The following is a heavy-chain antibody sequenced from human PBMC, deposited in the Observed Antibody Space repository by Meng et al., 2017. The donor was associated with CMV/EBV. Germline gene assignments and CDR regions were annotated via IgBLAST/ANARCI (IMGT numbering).Heavy chain of an antibody. Sequence: GESLKISCAASGFTVSSNYMSWVRQAPGKGLEWVSVIYSGGSTYYADSVKGRFTISRDNAKNSLYLQMNSLRAEDTAVYYCAREDDILTGDYYYYYGMDVWGQGTTVTVSS. D-gene: IGHD3-9*01. CDR2: IYSGGST. CDR1: GFTVSSNY. CDR3: AREDDILTGDYYYYYGMDV. J-gene: IGHJ6*02. V-gene: IGHV3-53*01.